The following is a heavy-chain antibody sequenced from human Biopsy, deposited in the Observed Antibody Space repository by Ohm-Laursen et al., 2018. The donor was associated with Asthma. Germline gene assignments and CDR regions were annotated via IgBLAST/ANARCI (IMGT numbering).Heavy chain of an antibody. CDR1: SGSGGHLRSGNYY. V-gene: IGHV4-39*01. CDR3: VRGSSSWHHGPFHYYYGLDV. J-gene: IGHJ6*02. Sequence: SDTLSLTCSLSSGSGGHLRSGNYYWGWIRQPPGKGLEWIGSIYYSGTTYYNPSLESRVTVPADTSKNQFSLKLASVTAADTAVYYCVRGSSSWHHGPFHYYYGLDVWGQGTTATVSS. CDR2: IYYSGTT. D-gene: IGHD6-13*01.